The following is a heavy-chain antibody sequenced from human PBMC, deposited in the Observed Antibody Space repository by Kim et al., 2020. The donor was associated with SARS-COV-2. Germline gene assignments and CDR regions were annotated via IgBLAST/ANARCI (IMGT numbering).Heavy chain of an antibody. CDR3: ASSCGYSSSWSPIDY. D-gene: IGHD6-13*01. Sequence: VSVKSRITINPDTSKNQFSLQLNSVTPEDTAVYYCASSCGYSSSWSPIDYWGQGTLVTVSS. V-gene: IGHV6-1*01. J-gene: IGHJ4*02.